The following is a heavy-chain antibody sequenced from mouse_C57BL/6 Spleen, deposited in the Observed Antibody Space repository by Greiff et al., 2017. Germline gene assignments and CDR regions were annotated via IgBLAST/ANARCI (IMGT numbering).Heavy chain of an antibody. Sequence: VQLQQSGPGLVAPSQSLSITCTVSGFSLTSYAISWVRQPPGKGLEWLGVIWTGGGTNYNSALKSRLSISKDNSKSQVFLKMNSLQTDDTARYYCARENYDYPYYFDYWGQGTTLTVSS. CDR1: GFSLTSYA. V-gene: IGHV2-9-1*01. J-gene: IGHJ2*01. CDR2: IWTGGGT. D-gene: IGHD2-4*01. CDR3: ARENYDYPYYFDY.